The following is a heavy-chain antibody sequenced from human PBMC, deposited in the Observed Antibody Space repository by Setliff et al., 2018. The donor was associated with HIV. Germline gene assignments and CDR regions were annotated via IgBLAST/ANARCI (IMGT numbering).Heavy chain of an antibody. CDR3: ARGSYGSVLL. V-gene: IGHV6-1*01. CDR1: GDSVSSNNAA. J-gene: IGHJ4*02. CDR2: TYYRSKWYF. D-gene: IGHD6-19*01. Sequence: PSQTLSLTCAISGDSVSSNNAAWNWIRQSPLRGLEWLGRTYYRSKWYFDYAVSVKSQIIINPDTSKNQFSLHLNSVTPEDTAVYYCARGSYGSVLLWGQGTRVTVSS.